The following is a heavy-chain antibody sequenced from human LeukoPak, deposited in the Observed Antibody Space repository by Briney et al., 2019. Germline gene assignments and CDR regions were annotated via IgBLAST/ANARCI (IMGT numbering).Heavy chain of an antibody. J-gene: IGHJ4*02. CDR3: AREWQGGIAAAGTRIEGDY. Sequence: GGSLRLSCAVSGFSVSGYWMTWVRQAPGKGLEWVANIKQDGSEKNYADSVKGRFTISRDNAESSLFLQMNSLRVEDTAVYYCAREWQGGIAAAGTRIEGDYWGQGTLVAVSS. CDR1: GFSVSGYW. CDR2: IKQDGSEK. D-gene: IGHD6-13*01. V-gene: IGHV3-7*01.